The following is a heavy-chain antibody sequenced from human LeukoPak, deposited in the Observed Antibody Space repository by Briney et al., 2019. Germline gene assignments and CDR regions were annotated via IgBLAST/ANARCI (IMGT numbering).Heavy chain of an antibody. CDR1: GFTFSSYA. J-gene: IGHJ4*02. CDR3: AKDQDIVATTTLNY. D-gene: IGHD5-12*01. V-gene: IGHV3-23*01. Sequence: LTGGSLRLSCAASGFTFSSYAMSWVRQAPGKGLERVSAISGSGGSTYYADSVKGRFTISRDNSKNTLYLQMNSLRAEDTTVYYCAKDQDIVATTTLNYWGQGTLVTVSS. CDR2: ISGSGGST.